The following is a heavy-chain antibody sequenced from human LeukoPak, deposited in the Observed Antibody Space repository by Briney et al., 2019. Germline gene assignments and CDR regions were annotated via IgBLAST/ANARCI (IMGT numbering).Heavy chain of an antibody. CDR3: ARPSVKYDSSGYQPNPLDY. Sequence: GGSLRLSCAASGFTVRSNYMTWVRQAPGKGLECVSVIYSGGSTYYADSVKGRFTISRDNAKNSLYLQMTSLRAEDTAVYYCARPSVKYDSSGYQPNPLDYWGQGTLVTVSS. CDR1: GFTVRSNY. J-gene: IGHJ4*02. V-gene: IGHV3-53*01. D-gene: IGHD3-22*01. CDR2: IYSGGST.